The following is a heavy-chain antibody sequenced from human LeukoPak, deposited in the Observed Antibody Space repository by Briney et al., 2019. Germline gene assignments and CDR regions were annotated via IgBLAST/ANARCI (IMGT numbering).Heavy chain of an antibody. D-gene: IGHD6-13*01. CDR2: ISGSGGTT. CDR1: GFTFSSYG. CDR3: AKGRHQLVENYFDY. Sequence: GGSLRLSCEASGFTFSSYGMSWVRQVPGKGLEWVSVISGSGGTTYYADSVKGRFTISRDNSKNTLYLQMNSLRAEDTAVYYCAKGRHQLVENYFDYWGQGTLVTVSS. J-gene: IGHJ4*02. V-gene: IGHV3-23*01.